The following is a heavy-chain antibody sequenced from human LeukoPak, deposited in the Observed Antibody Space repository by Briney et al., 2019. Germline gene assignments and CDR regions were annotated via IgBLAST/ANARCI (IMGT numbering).Heavy chain of an antibody. Sequence: SETLSLTCAVYGGSFSGYYWSWIRQPPGRGLEWIGEINHSGSTNYNPSLKSRVTTSVDTSMNQFSLKLSSATAADTAVYYCARGTTNYYYMDVWGKGTTVTVSS. CDR2: INHSGST. CDR1: GGSFSGYY. D-gene: IGHD1-14*01. CDR3: ARGTTNYYYMDV. V-gene: IGHV4-34*01. J-gene: IGHJ6*03.